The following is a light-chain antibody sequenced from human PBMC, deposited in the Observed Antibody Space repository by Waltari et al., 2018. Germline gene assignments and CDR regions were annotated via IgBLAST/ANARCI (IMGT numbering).Light chain of an antibody. CDR1: LSISNY. CDR3: QQRSSWPLT. J-gene: IGKJ4*01. V-gene: IGKV3-11*01. Sequence: EIVLTQSPATLSLSPGERATLSCRASLSISNYLAWYQQKPGQAPRLLIYDASNRATGIPARFSGSGSGADFTLTISSLEPEDSAVYYCQQRSSWPLTFGGGTKVEIK. CDR2: DAS.